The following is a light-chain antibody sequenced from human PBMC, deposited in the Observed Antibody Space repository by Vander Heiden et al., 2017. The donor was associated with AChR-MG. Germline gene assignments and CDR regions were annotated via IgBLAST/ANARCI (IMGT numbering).Light chain of an antibody. Sequence: DIQMTQSPSTLSASVGDRVTITCRASHNIYTWLAWHQHKPQKAPKLLIYKASSLESGVPSRFSGSGSGTEFTLTISSLQPDDFATYYCLQYTSYPLTFGGGTKVEIQ. V-gene: IGKV1-5*03. CDR2: KAS. CDR3: LQYTSYPLT. J-gene: IGKJ4*01. CDR1: HNIYTW.